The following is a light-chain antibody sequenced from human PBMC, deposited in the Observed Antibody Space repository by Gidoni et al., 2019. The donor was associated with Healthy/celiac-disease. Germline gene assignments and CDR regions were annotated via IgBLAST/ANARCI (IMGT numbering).Light chain of an antibody. V-gene: IGKV1-5*01. Sequence: DIQMTQSPSTLSASVGDRVTITCRASQSISSWLAWYQQKPGKAPKLLIYDASSLESGVPSRFSGSGSGTEFTRTISSLQPDDFATYYCQQYNSYSRYTFGQGTKLEIK. CDR3: QQYNSYSRYT. CDR1: QSISSW. CDR2: DAS. J-gene: IGKJ2*01.